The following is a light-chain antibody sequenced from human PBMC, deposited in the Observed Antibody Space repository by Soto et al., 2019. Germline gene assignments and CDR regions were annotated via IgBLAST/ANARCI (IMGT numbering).Light chain of an antibody. CDR2: DAL. J-gene: IGKJ5*01. Sequence: EIVLTQSPATLSLSPGERATLSCRASESVSNYLAWYQQKPGQAPRLLIDDALNRATGIPARFSGSGSATDFSLTISSLEPEDFAVYYCQHKSAFGQGTRLEMK. CDR1: ESVSNY. CDR3: QHKSA. V-gene: IGKV3-11*01.